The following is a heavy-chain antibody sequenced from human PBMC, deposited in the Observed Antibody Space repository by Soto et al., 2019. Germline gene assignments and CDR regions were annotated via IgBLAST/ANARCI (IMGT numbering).Heavy chain of an antibody. Sequence: QVQLVQSGAEVKKPGASVKVSCKASGYTFTDYYMHWVRQAPGQGLEWMGWINPNSGGTNYAQKFQGWVTMTRDTSISTAYMELSRLRSDDTAVYYCARSKPSSGYYYYYYGMDVWGQGTTVTVSS. CDR3: ARSKPSSGYYYYYYGMDV. CDR2: INPNSGGT. D-gene: IGHD3-22*01. V-gene: IGHV1-2*04. CDR1: GYTFTDYY. J-gene: IGHJ6*02.